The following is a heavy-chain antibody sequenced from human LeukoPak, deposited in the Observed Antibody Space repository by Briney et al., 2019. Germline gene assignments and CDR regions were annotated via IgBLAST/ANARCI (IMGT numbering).Heavy chain of an antibody. CDR3: ARRPYCTNGVCYFDY. CDR2: INHSGST. D-gene: IGHD2-8*01. V-gene: IGHV4-34*01. J-gene: IGHJ4*02. Sequence: PSETLSRTCAVYGGSFSGYYWSWIRQPPGKGLEWIGEINHSGSTNYNPSLKSRVTISVDTSKNQFSLKLSSVTAADTAVYYCARRPYCTNGVCYFDYWGQGTLVTVSS. CDR1: GGSFSGYY.